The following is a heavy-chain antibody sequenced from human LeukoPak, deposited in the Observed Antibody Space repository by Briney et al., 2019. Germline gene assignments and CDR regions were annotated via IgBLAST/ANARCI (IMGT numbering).Heavy chain of an antibody. V-gene: IGHV6-1*01. J-gene: IGHJ5*02. Sequence: SQTLSLTCAIAGDSVSINSAAWNWIRQSPSRCLEWLAMTYYRSKWYKDYAVSVKSRITIKPDTPKNQLSLQLNSVTPEDTAVYYCASDGWYSSRWPTWFAPWGQGTLVT. CDR2: TYYRSKWYK. CDR3: ASDGWYSSRWPTWFAP. CDR1: GDSVSINSAA. D-gene: IGHD6-13*01.